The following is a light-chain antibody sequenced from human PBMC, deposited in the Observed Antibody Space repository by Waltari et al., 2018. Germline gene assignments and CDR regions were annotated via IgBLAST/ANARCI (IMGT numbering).Light chain of an antibody. Sequence: QSLLTQPPSVSGPPGQTVTISCSGSTSNIGSHSVNCYHHVPGTAPQLLIFRDRQRHSGVPDRFSASKAGATASLVISGLQSEDEGDYYCAAWDDALTGPLFGGGTKLTVL. J-gene: IGLJ3*02. CDR1: TSNIGSHS. V-gene: IGLV1-44*01. CDR3: AAWDDALTGPL. CDR2: RDR.